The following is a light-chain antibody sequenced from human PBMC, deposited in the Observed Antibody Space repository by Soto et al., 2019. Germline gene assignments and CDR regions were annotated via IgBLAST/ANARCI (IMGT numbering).Light chain of an antibody. Sequence: QSALTQPASVSGSPGQSIAISCTGTSSDVGGYNYVSWYQQHPGKAPKLIIYGVTNRPSGVSDRFSGSKSGNTASLTISGLQAEDETDYYCCSYTSSGTYVFGTGTEVTVL. J-gene: IGLJ1*01. V-gene: IGLV2-14*03. CDR1: SSDVGGYNY. CDR2: GVT. CDR3: CSYTSSGTYV.